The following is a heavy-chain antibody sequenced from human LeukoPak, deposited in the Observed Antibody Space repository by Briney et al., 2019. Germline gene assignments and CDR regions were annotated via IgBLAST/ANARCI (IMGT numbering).Heavy chain of an antibody. V-gene: IGHV3-48*03. CDR2: ISSSGSTI. D-gene: IGHD6-13*01. CDR1: GFTFSSYE. CDR3: AREAGSSWFAPLDY. J-gene: IGHJ4*02. Sequence: GGSLRLSCAASGFTFSSYEMNWVRQAPGKGVGWVSYISSSGSTIYYADSVKGRFTISRDNAKNSLYLQMNSLRAEDTAVYYCAREAGSSWFAPLDYWGQGTLVTVSS.